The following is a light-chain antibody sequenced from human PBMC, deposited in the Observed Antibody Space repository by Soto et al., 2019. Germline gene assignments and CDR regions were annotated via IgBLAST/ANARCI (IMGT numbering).Light chain of an antibody. CDR1: SSNIGAHYD. CDR2: GNS. CDR3: QSYDSSLRGSV. Sequence: QSVLTQPPSVSGAPGQRVTISCTGSSSNIGAHYDVHWYQQLPRTAPKLLIYGNSNRPSGVPDRFSGSKPGTSASLAITGLQAEDEADYYCQSYDSSLRGSVFGGGTKLTVL. V-gene: IGLV1-40*01. J-gene: IGLJ3*02.